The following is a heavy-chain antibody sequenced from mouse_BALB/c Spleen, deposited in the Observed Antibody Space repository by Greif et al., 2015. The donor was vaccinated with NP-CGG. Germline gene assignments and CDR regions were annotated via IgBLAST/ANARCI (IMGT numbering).Heavy chain of an antibody. D-gene: IGHD2-1*01. Sequence: QVQLQQSGAELVRPGSSVKISCKASGYAFSSYWMNWVKQRPGQGLEWIGQIYPGDGDTNYNGKFKGKATLTADKSSSTAYMQLSSLTSEGSAVYFCARVGNYYFDYWGQGTTLTVSS. J-gene: IGHJ2*01. CDR3: ARVGNYYFDY. CDR1: GYAFSSYW. V-gene: IGHV1-80*01. CDR2: IYPGDGDT.